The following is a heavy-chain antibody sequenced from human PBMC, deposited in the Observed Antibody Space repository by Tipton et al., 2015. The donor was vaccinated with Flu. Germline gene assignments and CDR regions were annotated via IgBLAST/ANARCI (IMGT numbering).Heavy chain of an antibody. CDR2: ISWNSGSI. V-gene: IGHV3-9*01. D-gene: IGHD1-26*01. Sequence: SLRLSCAASGFTFDDYAMHWVRQAPGKGLEWVSGISWNSGSIGYADSVKGRFTISRDNAKNSLYLQMNSLRAEDTALYYCAKGIVGATSHYMDVWGKGTTVTVSS. J-gene: IGHJ6*03. CDR1: GFTFDDYA. CDR3: AKGIVGATSHYMDV.